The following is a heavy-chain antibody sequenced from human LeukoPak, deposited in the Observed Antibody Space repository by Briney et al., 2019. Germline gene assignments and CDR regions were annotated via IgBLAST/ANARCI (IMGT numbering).Heavy chain of an antibody. Sequence: GGSLRLSCEVSGFTFSNAWMTWVRQAPGKGLEWVGRIRSKTDGGTTDYAAPVKDRFIISRDDSTNTLYLQMNSLKTEDTAIYYCSTWTDLYDYWGQGTLVTVSS. CDR2: IRSKTDGGTT. D-gene: IGHD3/OR15-3a*01. J-gene: IGHJ4*02. CDR1: GFTFSNAW. V-gene: IGHV3-15*01. CDR3: STWTDLYDY.